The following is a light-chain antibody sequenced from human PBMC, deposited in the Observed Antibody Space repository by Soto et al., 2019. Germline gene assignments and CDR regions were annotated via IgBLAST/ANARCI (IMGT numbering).Light chain of an antibody. V-gene: IGLV2-14*01. CDR1: SSDIGNYDF. CDR3: SSYTPSTPFIL. J-gene: IGLJ2*01. CDR2: EVS. Sequence: QSALTQPASVSGSPGQSITISCTGTSSDIGNYDFVSWYQQVPGTAPKAMIYEVSSRPSGVSNRFSGSKSGNTASLTSSGLQAEDEAYYYCSSYTPSTPFILFGGGTKLTVL.